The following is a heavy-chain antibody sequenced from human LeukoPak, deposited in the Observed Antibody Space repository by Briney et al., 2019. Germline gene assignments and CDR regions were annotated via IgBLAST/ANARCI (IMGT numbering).Heavy chain of an antibody. CDR3: ARHGHRSSWDKTNWFDP. CDR2: IYYSGSP. Sequence: SETLSLTCTVSGGSISSSSYYWGWIRQPPGKGLEWIGSIYYSGSPYYNPSLKSRVTISVDTSKNQFSLKLSSVTAADTAVYYCARHGHRSSWDKTNWFDPWGQGTLVTVSS. D-gene: IGHD6-13*01. CDR1: GGSISSSSYY. J-gene: IGHJ5*02. V-gene: IGHV4-39*01.